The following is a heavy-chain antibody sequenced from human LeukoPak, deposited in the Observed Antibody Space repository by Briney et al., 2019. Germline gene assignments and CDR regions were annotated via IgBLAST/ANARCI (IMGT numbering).Heavy chain of an antibody. CDR2: ISYDGSYK. Sequence: PGGSLRLSCAASGFTFSDYGMHWVRQAPGKGLEWVAVISYDGSYKYYADSVKGRLTISRDNSKNTLYLQMNSLRAEDTAVYYCAKDNWYCSGGTCHGVDYWGQGTLVTVSS. CDR3: AKDNWYCSGGTCHGVDY. V-gene: IGHV3-30*18. D-gene: IGHD2-15*01. CDR1: GFTFSDYG. J-gene: IGHJ4*02.